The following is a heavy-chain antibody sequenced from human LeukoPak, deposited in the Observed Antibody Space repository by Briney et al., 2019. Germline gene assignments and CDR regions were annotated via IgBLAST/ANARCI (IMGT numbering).Heavy chain of an antibody. J-gene: IGHJ4*02. CDR2: ISAYNGNT. Sequence: ASVKVSCKASGYTFTSYGISWVRQAPGQGLEWMGWISAYNGNTNYAQKFQGRVTVTTDTSTSTAYMELSSLRSEDTAVYYCARQVHYDILTGYLYYFDYWGQGTLVTVSS. D-gene: IGHD3-9*01. CDR1: GYTFTSYG. V-gene: IGHV1-18*01. CDR3: ARQVHYDILTGYLYYFDY.